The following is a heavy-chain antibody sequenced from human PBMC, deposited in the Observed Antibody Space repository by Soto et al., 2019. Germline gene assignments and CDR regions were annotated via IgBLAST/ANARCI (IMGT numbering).Heavy chain of an antibody. CDR3: ARDRGYCNGGSCYYMDV. J-gene: IGHJ6*03. V-gene: IGHV3-48*02. CDR2: ISTSSRAI. D-gene: IGHD2-15*01. CDR1: GFTFSSYD. Sequence: EVQLVESGGGLVQPGGSLRLSCAASGFTFSSYDMNWVRQAPGKGLEWISYISTSSRAIHSADSVKGRFTISRDNVKNSLYLQMNSLRDEDTAVYYCARDRGYCNGGSCYYMDVWGKGTTGTVSS.